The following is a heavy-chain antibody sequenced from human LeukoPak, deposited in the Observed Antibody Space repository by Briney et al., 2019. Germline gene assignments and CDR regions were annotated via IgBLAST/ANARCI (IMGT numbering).Heavy chain of an antibody. D-gene: IGHD2-15*01. V-gene: IGHV3-23*01. J-gene: IGHJ4*02. CDR3: AKSDIVVVVAALSHDY. CDR1: GFTFSSYA. CDR2: ISGSGGST. Sequence: GGSLRLSCAASGFTFSSYAMSWVRQAPGKGLEWVSAISGSGGSTYYADSVKGRFTISRDNSKNTLYLQMNSLRAEDTAVYYCAKSDIVVVVAALSHDYWGQGTLVTVSS.